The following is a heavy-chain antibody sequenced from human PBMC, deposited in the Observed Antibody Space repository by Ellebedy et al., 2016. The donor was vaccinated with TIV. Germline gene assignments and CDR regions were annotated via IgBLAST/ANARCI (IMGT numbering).Heavy chain of an antibody. D-gene: IGHD3-22*01. CDR3: ARDHDDSGGYYWGEFDY. CDR1: GFTFSDYY. Sequence: GESLKISXAASGFTFSDYYMTWIRQAPGKGLEWVSYISSTSSYTNYADSVKGRFTISRDNAKNSLYLQMNSLRAEDTAVYYCARDHDDSGGYYWGEFDYWGQGTLVTVSS. CDR2: ISSTSSYT. V-gene: IGHV3-11*06. J-gene: IGHJ4*02.